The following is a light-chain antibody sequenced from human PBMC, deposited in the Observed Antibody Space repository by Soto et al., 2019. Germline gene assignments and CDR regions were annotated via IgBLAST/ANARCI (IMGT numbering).Light chain of an antibody. CDR2: GAS. CDR3: QQYGRSPFT. J-gene: IGKJ3*01. V-gene: IGKV3-20*01. CDR1: QSVSSSY. Sequence: EIVLTQSPGTLSLSPGERATLSCRASQSVSSSYLAWYQQKPGQAPRPLIYGASSRATGIPGRFSGSGSGTDFTLTISRLEPEDFAVYYCQQYGRSPFTFGPGTKVEIK.